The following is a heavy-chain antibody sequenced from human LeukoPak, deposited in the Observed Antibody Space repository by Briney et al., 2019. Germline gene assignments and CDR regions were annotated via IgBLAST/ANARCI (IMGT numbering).Heavy chain of an antibody. V-gene: IGHV6-1*01. CDR3: AGGTYSGYDS. Sequence: SQTLSLTCAISGDSVSSNSAAWNWIRQSPSRGLEWLGRTYYRSKWYYDYVVSLKSRITIIPDTSKNQFSLQLSSVTPEDTAVYYCAGGTYSGYDSWGQGILVTVSS. J-gene: IGHJ5*02. CDR1: GDSVSSNSAA. D-gene: IGHD5-12*01. CDR2: TYYRSKWYY.